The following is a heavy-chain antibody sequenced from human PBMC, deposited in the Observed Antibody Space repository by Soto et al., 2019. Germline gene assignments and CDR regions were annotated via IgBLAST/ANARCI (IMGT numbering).Heavy chain of an antibody. CDR3: ARTNYYDSSGYGFEQFDYYYYGMDV. D-gene: IGHD3-22*01. J-gene: IGHJ6*02. CDR2: IWYDGSNK. CDR1: GFTFSSYG. Sequence: GGSLRLSCAASGFTFSSYGMHWVRQAPGKGLEWVAVIWYDGSNKYYADSVKGRFTISRDNSKNTLYLQMNSLRAEDTAVYYCARTNYYDSSGYGFEQFDYYYYGMDVWGQGTTVTVSS. V-gene: IGHV3-33*01.